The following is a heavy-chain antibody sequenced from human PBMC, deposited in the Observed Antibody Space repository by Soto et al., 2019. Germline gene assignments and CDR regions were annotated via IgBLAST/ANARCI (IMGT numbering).Heavy chain of an antibody. V-gene: IGHV3-30-3*01. D-gene: IGHD3-16*01. CDR2: ICSNSSNK. Sequence: PGGSLRLSCAASGFTFSSYAMHWVRQAPGKGLEWVAVICSNSSNKYYADSVKGRFTISRDNAKNSLYLQMNSLRAEDTAVYYCARVSRTYYDYIWGSSNYYFDYWGQGTLVTVSS. J-gene: IGHJ4*02. CDR1: GFTFSSYA. CDR3: ARVSRTYYDYIWGSSNYYFDY.